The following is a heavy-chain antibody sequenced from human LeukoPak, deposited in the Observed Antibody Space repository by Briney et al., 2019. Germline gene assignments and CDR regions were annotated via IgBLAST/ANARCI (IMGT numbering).Heavy chain of an antibody. D-gene: IGHD3-10*01. CDR1: GVTFTSYT. J-gene: IGHJ4*02. CDR3: ARDKEKGGSGSKFDY. Sequence: GGSLRLSCVDSGVTFTSYTMIWVRQAPGKGLEWVSSISSSSRYIYYADSVKGRFTISRDNAKNLMSLQMNSLRAEDTAVYYCARDKEKGGSGSKFDYWGQGTLVTVSS. V-gene: IGHV3-21*01. CDR2: ISSSSRYI.